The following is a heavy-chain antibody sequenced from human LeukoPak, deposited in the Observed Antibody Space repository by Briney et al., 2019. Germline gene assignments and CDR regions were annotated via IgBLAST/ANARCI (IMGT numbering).Heavy chain of an antibody. CDR1: GFTFSSYA. CDR3: AKDRFNYYGSGTYIDY. CDR2: ISGSGGST. Sequence: GGSLRLSCAASGFTFSSYAMTWVRQAPGKGLEWVSGISGSGGSTYYADSVKGRFTISRDNSKNTLYLQMNSLRAEDTAIYYCAKDRFNYYGSGTYIDYWGQGTLVTVSS. V-gene: IGHV3-23*01. J-gene: IGHJ4*02. D-gene: IGHD3-10*01.